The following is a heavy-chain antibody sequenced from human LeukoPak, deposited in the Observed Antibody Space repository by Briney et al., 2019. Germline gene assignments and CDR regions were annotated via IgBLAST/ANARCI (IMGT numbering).Heavy chain of an antibody. Sequence: GGSLRLSCAASGFTFSSYAMHWVRQAPGKGLEWVAVISYDGSNKYYADSVKGRFTISRDNSKNTLYLQMNSLRAEDTAVYYCARDRGWLQFSYFDYWGQGTLVTVSS. J-gene: IGHJ4*02. V-gene: IGHV3-30-3*01. D-gene: IGHD5-24*01. CDR2: ISYDGSNK. CDR1: GFTFSSYA. CDR3: ARDRGWLQFSYFDY.